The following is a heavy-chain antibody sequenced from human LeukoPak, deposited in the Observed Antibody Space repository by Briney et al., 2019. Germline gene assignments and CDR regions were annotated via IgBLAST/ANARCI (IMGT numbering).Heavy chain of an antibody. CDR1: GYTFTGYY. Sequence: ASVKVSCTASGYTFTGYYMHWVRQAPGQGLEWMGGINPNSGGTNYAQKFHGRVTTTRDTSISTAYMELSRLRSGDTAVYYCARGRNWNYDPYYYDYMDVWGKGTTVTVSS. CDR2: INPNSGGT. CDR3: ARGRNWNYDPYYYDYMDV. V-gene: IGHV1-2*02. J-gene: IGHJ6*03. D-gene: IGHD1-7*01.